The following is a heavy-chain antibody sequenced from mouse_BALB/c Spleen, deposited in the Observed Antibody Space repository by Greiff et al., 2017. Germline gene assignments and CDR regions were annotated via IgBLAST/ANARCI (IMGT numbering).Heavy chain of an antibody. J-gene: IGHJ2*01. CDR2: IDPANGNT. CDR1: GFNIKDTY. V-gene: IGHV14-3*02. D-gene: IGHD1-1*01. Sequence: VQLKQSGAELVKPGASVKLSCTASGFNIKDTYMHWVKQRPEQGLEWIGRIDPANGNTKYDPKFQGKATITADTSSNTAYLQLSSLTSEDTAVYYCARGGYYGPSDYWGQGTTLTVSS. CDR3: ARGGYYGPSDY.